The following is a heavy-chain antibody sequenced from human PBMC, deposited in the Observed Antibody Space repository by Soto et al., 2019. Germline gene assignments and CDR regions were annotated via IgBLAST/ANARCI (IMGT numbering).Heavy chain of an antibody. CDR2: IVYFGNT. V-gene: IGHV4-59*01. Sequence: SETLSLTCNVSGDPLTTKLWSWIRQAPAKGLEWIGSIVYFGNTHYNPSFHSRLTISVDTSKTQVSLHLSSVTAADTAVYYCARAGDSSGPVALGYWGQGTLVTVS. CDR1: GDPLTTKL. J-gene: IGHJ4*02. CDR3: ARAGDSSGPVALGY. D-gene: IGHD6-19*01.